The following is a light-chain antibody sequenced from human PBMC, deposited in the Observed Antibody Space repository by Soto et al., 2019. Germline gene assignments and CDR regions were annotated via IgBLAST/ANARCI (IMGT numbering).Light chain of an antibody. CDR3: QQHNSFSIT. J-gene: IGKJ5*01. CDR2: ATS. V-gene: IGKV1-39*01. CDR1: QSISTY. Sequence: IQMTQSASSLSASVGDRVTITCRASQSISTYLNWYQQKPGKAPKLLIYATSSLQRGVPSRFSGSGSGTEFTLTINSLQADDFATYYCQQHNSFSITFGQGTRLEIK.